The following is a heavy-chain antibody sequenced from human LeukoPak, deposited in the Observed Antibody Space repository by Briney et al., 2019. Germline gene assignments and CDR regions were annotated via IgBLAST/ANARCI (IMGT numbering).Heavy chain of an antibody. CDR2: ISSSSSYI. D-gene: IGHD2-15*01. J-gene: IGHJ5*02. Sequence: GGSLRLSCAASGFTFSSYSMNWVRQAPGKGLKWVSSISSSSSYIYYAGSVKGRFTISRDNAKNSLYLQMNSLRAEDTAVYYCASRYCSGGSCYSGWGAGFDPWGQGTLVTVSS. CDR3: ASRYCSGGSCYSGWGAGFDP. CDR1: GFTFSSYS. V-gene: IGHV3-21*01.